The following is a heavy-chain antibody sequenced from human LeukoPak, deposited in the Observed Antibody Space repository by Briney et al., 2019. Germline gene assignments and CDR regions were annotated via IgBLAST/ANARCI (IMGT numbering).Heavy chain of an antibody. V-gene: IGHV4-39*07. J-gene: IGHJ6*02. CDR3: ARDSSGPYHPNARGMDV. CDR1: GGSISSSSYY. D-gene: IGHD3-10*01. CDR2: IYYSGST. Sequence: SETLSLTCTVSGGSISSSSYYWGWIRQPPGKGLEWIGSIYYSGSTYYNPSLKSRVTISVDKSKNQFSLKLSSVTAADTAVYYCARDSSGPYHPNARGMDVWGQGTTVTVSS.